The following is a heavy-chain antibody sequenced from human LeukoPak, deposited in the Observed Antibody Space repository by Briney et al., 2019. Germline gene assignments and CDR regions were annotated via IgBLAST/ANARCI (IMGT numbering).Heavy chain of an antibody. Sequence: GRSLRLSCAASGFSFSSFAMSWVRQTPGKGLEWVSAIGSFGTITYYADSVKGRFTISRDNSKNTLYLQMNSLRAEDTAIYYCAKDPPSSGWPNSFDYWGQGTLVTVSS. J-gene: IGHJ4*02. CDR3: AKDPPSSGWPNSFDY. CDR1: GFSFSSFA. D-gene: IGHD6-19*01. V-gene: IGHV3-23*01. CDR2: IGSFGTIT.